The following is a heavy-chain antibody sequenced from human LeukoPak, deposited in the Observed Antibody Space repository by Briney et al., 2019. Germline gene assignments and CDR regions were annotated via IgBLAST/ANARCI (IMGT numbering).Heavy chain of an antibody. CDR3: ARHCSSTSCYTVLVGDPID. Sequence: SETLSLTCTVSGGSISSGGYYWSWIRQPPGKGLEWIGYIYHSGSTYYNPSLKSRVTISVDRSKNQFSLKLSSVTAADTAVYYCARHCSSTSCYTVLVGDPIDWGQGTLVTVSS. J-gene: IGHJ4*02. CDR1: GGSISSGGYY. D-gene: IGHD2-2*02. CDR2: IYHSGST. V-gene: IGHV4-30-2*01.